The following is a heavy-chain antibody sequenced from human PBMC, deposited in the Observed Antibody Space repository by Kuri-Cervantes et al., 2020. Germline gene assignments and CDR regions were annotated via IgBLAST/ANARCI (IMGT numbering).Heavy chain of an antibody. V-gene: IGHV4-30-4*01. Sequence: SETLSLTCTVSGGSISSGDYYWSWIRQPPGKGLEWIGYIYYSGSTYYNPSLKSRVTISVDTSKNQFSLKLSSVTAADTAVYYCAREKHSSGFDYWGQGTLVTVSS. D-gene: IGHD6-19*01. J-gene: IGHJ4*02. CDR1: GGSISSGDYY. CDR3: AREKHSSGFDY. CDR2: IYYSGST.